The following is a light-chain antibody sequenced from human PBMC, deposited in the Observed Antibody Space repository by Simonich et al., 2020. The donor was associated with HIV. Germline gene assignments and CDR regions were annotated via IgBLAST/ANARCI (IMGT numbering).Light chain of an antibody. CDR3: QQYYITPYT. CDR2: WAS. Sequence: DIVMTQSPDSLAVSLGERATIKCKSSQSVLYSSNNKNYLAWYQQKPGQPPKLLIYWASTRESGVPDRFSGSGSGTDFTLTISSLQAEDVAVYFCQQYYITPYTFGQGTKLEIK. V-gene: IGKV4-1*01. J-gene: IGKJ2*01. CDR1: QSVLYSSNNKNY.